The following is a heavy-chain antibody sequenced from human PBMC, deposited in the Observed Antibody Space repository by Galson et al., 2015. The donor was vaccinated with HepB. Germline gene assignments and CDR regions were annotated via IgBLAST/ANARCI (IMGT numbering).Heavy chain of an antibody. CDR2: ISGSGATT. D-gene: IGHD5-12*01. CDR3: AKDYYSGSYFDY. Sequence: VQPGRSLRLSCAASGFTFSTYAMGWVRQAPGKGLEWVSTISGSGATTYYADSVKGRFTISRDNSKNTVYLQMNSLRAEDTAVYYCAKDYYSGSYFDYWGQGTLVTVSS. V-gene: IGHV3-23*01. CDR1: GFTFSTYA. J-gene: IGHJ4*02.